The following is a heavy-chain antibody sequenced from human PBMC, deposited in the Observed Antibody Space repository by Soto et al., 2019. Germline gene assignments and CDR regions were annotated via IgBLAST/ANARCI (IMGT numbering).Heavy chain of an antibody. CDR3: ARGRPGRYYSFWSGYYTSIEMDV. CDR2: INHNATA. D-gene: IGHD3-3*01. V-gene: IGHV4-61*08. CDR1: GDSVSSGASH. J-gene: IGHJ6*02. Sequence: SETLSLTYTLSGDSVSSGASHWTWIRQSPGKGLEWIGDINHNATADCTPSLKSRVTISGDTSKNQFSLKLSSGTAADTAVYYWARGRPGRYYSFWSGYYTSIEMDVWGQGTTVTVSS.